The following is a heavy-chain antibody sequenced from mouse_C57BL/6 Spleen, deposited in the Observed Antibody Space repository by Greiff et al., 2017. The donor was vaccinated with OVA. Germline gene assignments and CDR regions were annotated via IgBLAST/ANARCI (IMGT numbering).Heavy chain of an antibody. CDR3: TRYYEGPSFDY. CDR1: GYTFTDYE. CDR2: IDPETGGT. V-gene: IGHV1-15*01. J-gene: IGHJ2*01. D-gene: IGHD1-1*01. Sequence: VHLVESGAELVRPGASVTLSCKASGYTFTDYEMHWVKQTPVHGLEWIGAIDPETGGTAYNQKFKGKAILTADKSSSTAYMELRSLTSEDSAVYYCTRYYEGPSFDYWGQGTTLTVSS.